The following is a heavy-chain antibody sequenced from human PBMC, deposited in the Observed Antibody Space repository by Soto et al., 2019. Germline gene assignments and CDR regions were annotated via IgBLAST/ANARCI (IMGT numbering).Heavy chain of an antibody. CDR3: TSLYYGH. V-gene: IGHV3-15*01. CDR2: IKSKADGGTT. D-gene: IGHD4-17*01. J-gene: IGHJ4*02. Sequence: SSAASEFTFANAWISWVRQAPGKGLEWVGRIKSKADGGTTDYAAPVKGRFTISRDESQNTLYLQMNSLKTEDTAVYYCTSLYYGHWGQGTLVTVSS. CDR1: EFTFANAW.